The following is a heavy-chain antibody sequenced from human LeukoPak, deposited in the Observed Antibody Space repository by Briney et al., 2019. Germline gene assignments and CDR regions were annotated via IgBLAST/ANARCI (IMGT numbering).Heavy chain of an antibody. D-gene: IGHD3-22*01. CDR2: MNPNSGNT. V-gene: IGHV1-8*01. CDR3: ARGPTTDSRFDP. CDR1: GYTFTSYD. J-gene: IGHJ5*02. Sequence: VSVKVSCKASGYTFTSYDINWVRQATGQGLEWMGWMNPNSGNTGYAQKFQGRVTMTRNTSISTAYMELSSLRSEDTAVYYCARGPTTDSRFDPWGQGTLVTVSS.